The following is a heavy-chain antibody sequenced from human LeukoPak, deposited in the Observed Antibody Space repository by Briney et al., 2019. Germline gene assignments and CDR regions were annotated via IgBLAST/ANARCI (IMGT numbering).Heavy chain of an antibody. CDR1: GGSFSGYH. J-gene: IGHJ4*02. CDR3: ARRITMVRFADY. Sequence: PSETLSLTCAVYGGSFSGYHWSWIRQPPGKGLEWIGEINHSGSTNYNPSLKSRVTISVDTSKNQFSLKLSSVTAADTAVYYCARRITMVRFADYWGQGTLVTVSS. CDR2: INHSGST. D-gene: IGHD3-10*01. V-gene: IGHV4-34*01.